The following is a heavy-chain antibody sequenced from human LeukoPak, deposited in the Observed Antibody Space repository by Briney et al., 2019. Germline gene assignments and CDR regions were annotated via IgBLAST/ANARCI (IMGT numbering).Heavy chain of an antibody. D-gene: IGHD3-22*01. CDR3: AGYYYDNSRAFDL. CDR1: GFKFDDYG. CDR2: LNWNGAWT. J-gene: IGHJ5*02. Sequence: GGSLRLSCAASGFKFDDYGMSWVRQAPGKGLEWVCDLNWNGAWTGYADSVKGRFTISRDNAKNSLYLQMNSLRAEDTALYYCAGYYYDNSRAFDLWGQGTLVTVSA. V-gene: IGHV3-20*04.